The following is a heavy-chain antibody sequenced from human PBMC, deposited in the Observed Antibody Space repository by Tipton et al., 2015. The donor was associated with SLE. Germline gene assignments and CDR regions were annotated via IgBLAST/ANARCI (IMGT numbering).Heavy chain of an antibody. Sequence: TLSLTCAVSGYSISSGYYWGWIRQPPGKGLEWIGSIYGSGSSYYNPSLRSRVTISVDTSKNQFSLKLSSVTAADTAIYYCARDPDLQLCSGTTCPDAFDIWGQGTMVTVSS. J-gene: IGHJ3*02. CDR3: ARDPDLQLCSGTTCPDAFDI. D-gene: IGHD2-2*01. CDR2: IYGSGSS. CDR1: GYSISSGYY. V-gene: IGHV4-38-2*02.